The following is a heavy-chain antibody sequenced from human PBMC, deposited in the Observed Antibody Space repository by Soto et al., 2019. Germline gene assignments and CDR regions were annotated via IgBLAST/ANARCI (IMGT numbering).Heavy chain of an antibody. D-gene: IGHD2-2*01. CDR3: LRDGHCITTRCYGNRLDP. CDR2: INSDASHT. V-gene: IGHV3-74*01. CDR1: GFTFSTYW. Sequence: EVQLVESGGGLVQPGGSLRLSCAASGFTFSTYWMHWIRQVPGKVLEWVSRINSDASHTYYADSVKGRFTISRDNAKNTLHLEMNCLSAEHSSVYYCLRDGHCITTRCYGNRLDPWGERTLVTVSS. J-gene: IGHJ5*02.